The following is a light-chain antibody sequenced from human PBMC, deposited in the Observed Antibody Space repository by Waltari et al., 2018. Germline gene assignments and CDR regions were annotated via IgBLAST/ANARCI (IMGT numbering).Light chain of an antibody. CDR1: QSVSSY. J-gene: IGKJ4*01. CDR2: HAS. Sequence: EIVFTQSPATLSLSPGEGATLSCRSSQSVSSYLDWYQQKPGQAPRLLIYHASNRATGIPARFSGSGSGTDFTLSISSLEAEDFAVYYCQQRSSWPLTFGGGTKVEIK. CDR3: QQRSSWPLT. V-gene: IGKV3-11*01.